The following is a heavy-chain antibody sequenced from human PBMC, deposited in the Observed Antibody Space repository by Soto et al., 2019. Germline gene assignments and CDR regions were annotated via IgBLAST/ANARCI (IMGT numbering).Heavy chain of an antibody. CDR2: VFSTGTT. D-gene: IGHD3-22*01. J-gene: IGHJ5*01. V-gene: IGHV4-4*07. CDR3: ARQYSSGAGWFDS. CDR1: GGSISNYY. Sequence: SETLSLTCTVSGGSISNYYWSWIRQPAGKGLEWIGRVFSTGTTNYNPSLRTRVTMSVDTSKKQFSRRLRSVTAADTAVYYCARQYSSGAGWFDSWGQGTLVTVSS.